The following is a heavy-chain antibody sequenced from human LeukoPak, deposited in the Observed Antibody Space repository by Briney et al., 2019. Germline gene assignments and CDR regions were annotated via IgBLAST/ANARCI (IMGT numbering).Heavy chain of an antibody. J-gene: IGHJ4*02. CDR3: ARAESSGRWNAFDY. V-gene: IGHV4-4*07. Sequence: SENLSLTCTVSGGSISSYYWSWIRQPAGKGLEWIGRIYTSGSTNYNPSLKSRVTMSVDTSKNQFSLKLSSVTAADTAVYYCARAESSGRWNAFDYWGQGTLVTVSS. D-gene: IGHD6-19*01. CDR1: GGSISSYY. CDR2: IYTSGST.